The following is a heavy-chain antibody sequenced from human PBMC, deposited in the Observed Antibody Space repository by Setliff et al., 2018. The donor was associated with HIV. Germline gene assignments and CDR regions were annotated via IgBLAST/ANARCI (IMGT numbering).Heavy chain of an antibody. Sequence: PGGSLRLSCAASLFTFSTYTMNWVRQAPGKGLEWVSSISSSSNYIYYADSVKGRFTISRDNAKNSLYLQMNSLRAEDTAVYYCARLNTGSSYYYYGMDVWGQGTTVTVSS. V-gene: IGHV3-21*01. J-gene: IGHJ6*02. CDR3: ARLNTGSSYYYYGMDV. CDR2: ISSSSNYI. CDR1: LFTFSTYT. D-gene: IGHD3-10*01.